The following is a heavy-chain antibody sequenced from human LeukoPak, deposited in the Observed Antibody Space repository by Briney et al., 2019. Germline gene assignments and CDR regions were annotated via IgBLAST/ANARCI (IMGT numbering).Heavy chain of an antibody. CDR2: VYPGDSDT. V-gene: IGHV5-51*01. Sequence: GGSLKISCKGSGYRFTNYWIGLVRQMPGKGLEFMGIVYPGDSDTKYSPSFQGQVTISADKSINTAYLQWDSLKASDTAIYYCARLSIAVSGDFEFWGQGTLVTVSS. D-gene: IGHD6-19*01. CDR3: ARLSIAVSGDFEF. CDR1: GYRFTNYW. J-gene: IGHJ4*02.